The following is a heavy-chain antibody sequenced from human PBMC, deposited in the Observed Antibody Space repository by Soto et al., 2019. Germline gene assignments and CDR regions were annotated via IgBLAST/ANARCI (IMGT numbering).Heavy chain of an antibody. D-gene: IGHD4-17*01. V-gene: IGHV3-23*01. Sequence: GGSLRLSCAASGFSFSTYPMVWVRQAPGKRLEAVSSISGSGDKTYYKDSVKGRFTISRDNPKNTVDLQMNSLRPEDTAVYYCAKILSTVTTYYYGMDAWGQGTTVTVS. J-gene: IGHJ6*02. CDR3: AKILSTVTTYYYGMDA. CDR1: GFSFSTYP. CDR2: ISGSGDKT.